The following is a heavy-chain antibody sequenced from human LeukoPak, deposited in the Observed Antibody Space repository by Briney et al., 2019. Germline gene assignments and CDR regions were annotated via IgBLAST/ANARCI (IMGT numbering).Heavy chain of an antibody. V-gene: IGHV3-23*01. CDR2: ISGSGGST. Sequence: TGGSLRLSCAASGFTFSSYAMSWVRQAPGKGLEWVSGISGSGGSTYYADSVKGRFTISRDNSKNTLYLQMNSLRAEDTAVYFCGKGLVTAIDYWGQGTLVSVSS. CDR3: GKGLVTAIDY. J-gene: IGHJ4*02. CDR1: GFTFSSYA. D-gene: IGHD2-21*02.